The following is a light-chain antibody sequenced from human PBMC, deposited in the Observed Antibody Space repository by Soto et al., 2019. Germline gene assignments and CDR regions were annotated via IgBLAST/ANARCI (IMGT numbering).Light chain of an antibody. V-gene: IGKV3-20*01. CDR1: QSVSSSF. Sequence: IVLTQSPGTLSLSPGERATLSCRASQSVSSSFLAWYHRKPGQAPRLLIYGASSRATGIPDRFSGSGSGTDFTLTISRLEPEDFAVYYCQQYGSSPPSFGQGTKVEIK. J-gene: IGKJ1*01. CDR3: QQYGSSPPS. CDR2: GAS.